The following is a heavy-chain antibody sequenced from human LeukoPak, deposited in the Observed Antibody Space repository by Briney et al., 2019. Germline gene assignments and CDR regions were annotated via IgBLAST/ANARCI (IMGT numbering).Heavy chain of an antibody. CDR2: ISSSGSTI. V-gene: IGHV3-11*01. D-gene: IGHD3-22*01. J-gene: IGHJ4*02. CDR3: ARDYYYDSSGYYNY. CDR1: GFTFSDYY. Sequence: PGGSLRLSCAASGFTFSDYYMSWIRQAPGKGLEWVSYISSSGSTIYYADSVKGRFTISRDNAKNSLYLQMNSLGADDTAVYYCARDYYYDSSGYYNYWGQGTLVTVSS.